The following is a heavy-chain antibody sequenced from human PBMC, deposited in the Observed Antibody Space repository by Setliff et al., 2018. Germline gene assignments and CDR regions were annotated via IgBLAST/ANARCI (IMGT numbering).Heavy chain of an antibody. V-gene: IGHV4-39*07. Sequence: SETLSLTCTVSGGSVSNSGFFWGWLRQAPGKGLEWLGNIYDSGSSNYNASLKSRLIITRDTSKRQFSLKLTSVTAADTAVYYCARMSGFQYMDVWGKGTTVTVSS. CDR2: IYDSGSS. CDR1: GGSVSNSGFF. J-gene: IGHJ6*03. CDR3: ARMSGFQYMDV. D-gene: IGHD3-3*01.